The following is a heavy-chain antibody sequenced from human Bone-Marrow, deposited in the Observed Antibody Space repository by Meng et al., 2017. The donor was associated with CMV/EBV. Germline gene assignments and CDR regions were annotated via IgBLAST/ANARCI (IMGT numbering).Heavy chain of an antibody. Sequence: GESLKISCAASGFTFSSYSMNWVRQAPGKGLEWVSYISSSSSTIYYADSVKGRFTISRDNAKNPLYLQMNSLRAEDTAVYYCASAGVWQWLSIGDYWGQGTLVTISS. V-gene: IGHV3-48*04. CDR1: GFTFSSYS. CDR2: ISSSSSTI. J-gene: IGHJ4*02. D-gene: IGHD6-19*01. CDR3: ASAGVWQWLSIGDY.